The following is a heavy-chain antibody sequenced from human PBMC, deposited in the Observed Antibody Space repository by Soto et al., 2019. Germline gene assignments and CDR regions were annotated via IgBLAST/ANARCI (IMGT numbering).Heavy chain of an antibody. D-gene: IGHD5-18*01. CDR1: GFTFSSYA. Sequence: EVQLLESGGGLVQPGGSLRLSCAASGFTFSSYAMSWVRQAPGKGLEWVSAISGSGGSTYYADSVKGRFTISRDNSKNTLYLQMNSLRAKDTAVYYCAKDPGYSYGPYYYYGMDVWGQGTTVTVSS. CDR2: ISGSGGST. V-gene: IGHV3-23*01. CDR3: AKDPGYSYGPYYYYGMDV. J-gene: IGHJ6*02.